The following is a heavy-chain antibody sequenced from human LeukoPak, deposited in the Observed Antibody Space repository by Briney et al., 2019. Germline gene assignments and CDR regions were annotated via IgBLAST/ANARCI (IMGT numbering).Heavy chain of an antibody. CDR3: ARDHEDIVATIWGEGLNI. CDR1: GGSISSYY. CDR2: IYTSGST. J-gene: IGHJ3*02. V-gene: IGHV4-4*07. Sequence: SETLSLTCTVSGGSISSYYWSWIRQPAGKGREWIGHIYTSGSTKYNPSLKGRVTMSVDTSKNQFSLNLSSVTAADTAVYYCARDHEDIVATIWGEGLNIWGQGTVVTVSS. D-gene: IGHD5-12*01.